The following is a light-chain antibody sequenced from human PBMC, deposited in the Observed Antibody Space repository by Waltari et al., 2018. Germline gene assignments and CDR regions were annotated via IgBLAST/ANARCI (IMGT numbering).Light chain of an antibody. CDR2: DVN. CDR1: SGDIGGSDF. Sequence: QSALTQPASVSASPGQSITISCTGTSGDIGGSDFVSWYQHHPGRAPKVLIFDVNHRPSGISDRFSGSKSGNTASLPISGLQAEDDADYYCSSPSTNSVVVFGGGTKVTVL. J-gene: IGLJ2*01. CDR3: SSPSTNSVVV. V-gene: IGLV2-14*01.